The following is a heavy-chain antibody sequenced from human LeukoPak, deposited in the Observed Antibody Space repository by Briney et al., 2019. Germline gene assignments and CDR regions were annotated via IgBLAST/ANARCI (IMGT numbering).Heavy chain of an antibody. J-gene: IGHJ4*02. D-gene: IGHD2-15*01. CDR1: GFIFDNYA. CDR2: ISNNGGYT. V-gene: IGHV3-23*01. Sequence: GGSLRLSCAAFGFIFDNYAMSWVRQAPGKGLEWVSAISNNGGYTYYADSVQGRFTISRDNSKSTLCLQMNSLRAEDTAVYYCAKQLGYCSDGSCYFPYWGQGTLVTVSS. CDR3: AKQLGYCSDGSCYFPY.